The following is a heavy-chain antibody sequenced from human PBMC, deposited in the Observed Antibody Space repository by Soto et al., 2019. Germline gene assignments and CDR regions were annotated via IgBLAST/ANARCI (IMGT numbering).Heavy chain of an antibody. V-gene: IGHV4-39*07. J-gene: IGHJ6*02. Sequence: TSETLSLTCTVSGGSISSSSYYWGWIRQPPGKGLEWIGTISYSGSTYYNPSLKSRVTISVDTSKDQFSLKLSSVTAADTAVYYCARDFTDSSGPTLGMGVWGQGTTVTVSS. CDR3: ARDFTDSSGPTLGMGV. CDR1: GGSISSSSYY. D-gene: IGHD6-19*01. CDR2: ISYSGST.